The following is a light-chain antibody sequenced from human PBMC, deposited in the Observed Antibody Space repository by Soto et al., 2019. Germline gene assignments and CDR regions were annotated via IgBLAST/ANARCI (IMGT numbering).Light chain of an antibody. J-gene: IGKJ1*01. CDR1: QSVSSSY. Sequence: EIVLTQSPGTLSLSPGETATLSCRASQSVSSSYLAWYQQKPGQAPGLLIYGASSRATGIPDRFSGSGSGTDFTLTISSLHPEDFATYYCQQSYSTPRTFGQGTKVDIK. CDR3: QQSYSTPRT. V-gene: IGKV3-20*01. CDR2: GAS.